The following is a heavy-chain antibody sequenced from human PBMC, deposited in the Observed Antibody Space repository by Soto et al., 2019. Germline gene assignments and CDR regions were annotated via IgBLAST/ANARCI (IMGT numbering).Heavy chain of an antibody. V-gene: IGHV4-30-2*01. CDR1: GGSISSGGYS. CDR3: ANVHLDYGDYPLAFDI. CDR2: IYHSGST. J-gene: IGHJ3*02. D-gene: IGHD4-17*01. Sequence: QLQLQESGSGLVEPSQTLSLTCAVSGGSISSGGYSWSWIRQPPGKCLEWIGYIYHSGSTYYNPSLKSRVTISVDRSKNQFSLKLSSVTAADTAVDYCANVHLDYGDYPLAFDIWVQGTMVTVSS.